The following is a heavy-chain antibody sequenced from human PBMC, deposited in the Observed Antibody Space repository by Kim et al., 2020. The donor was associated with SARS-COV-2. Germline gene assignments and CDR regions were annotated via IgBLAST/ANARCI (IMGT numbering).Heavy chain of an antibody. Sequence: SYADSVKGRYTISRDNAKNTLYLQMNRLRAEDTAVYYCARGPSVWYGSDYWGQGTLVTVSS. V-gene: IGHV3-74*01. J-gene: IGHJ4*02. CDR3: ARGPSVWYGSDY. D-gene: IGHD6-19*01.